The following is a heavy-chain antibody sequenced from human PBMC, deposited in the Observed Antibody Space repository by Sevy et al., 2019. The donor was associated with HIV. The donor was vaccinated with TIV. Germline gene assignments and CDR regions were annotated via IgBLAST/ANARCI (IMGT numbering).Heavy chain of an antibody. CDR2: IYYSGRT. CDR1: GGSISSSSYF. J-gene: IGHJ4*02. D-gene: IGHD4-17*01. CDR3: ARQIYGDYGDGFDY. Sequence: SETLSLTCTVSGGSISSSSYFWGWIRQPPGKGLELIGSIYYSGRTYYNPSLKSRVTISVDKSKKQFSLKLSSVTAADTAVYYCARQIYGDYGDGFDYWGQGTLVTVSS. V-gene: IGHV4-39*01.